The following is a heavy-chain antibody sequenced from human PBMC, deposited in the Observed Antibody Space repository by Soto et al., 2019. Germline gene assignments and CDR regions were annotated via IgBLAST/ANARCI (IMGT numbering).Heavy chain of an antibody. CDR3: ATNISLDF. CDR1: GYTITDHY. D-gene: IGHD1-20*01. CDR2: ISSDSVYT. Sequence: GGSLRLSCEVSGYTITDHYMTWIRQVPGKGLEWVSYISSDSVYTNYADSVRGRFTISRDNAKNSLYLELSSLRAEDTAVYHCATNISLDFWGQGTQVTVSS. J-gene: IGHJ4*02. V-gene: IGHV3-11*06.